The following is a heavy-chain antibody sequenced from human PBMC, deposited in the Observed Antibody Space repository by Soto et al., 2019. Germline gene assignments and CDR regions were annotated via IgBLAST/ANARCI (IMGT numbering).Heavy chain of an antibody. Sequence: QVQLVQSGAEMRKPGSSVKVSCKTSGGSFTNYAVSWVRQAPGQGLEWMGAMIPIYGKADYAQKFQGRVTITADESTNTAYLELTNLRFEDTTIYYCARAAYTSKTTHWLDCWGQGTLVTVSS. CDR3: ARAAYTSKTTHWLDC. D-gene: IGHD3-16*01. CDR1: GGSFTNYA. V-gene: IGHV1-69*01. CDR2: MIPIYGKA. J-gene: IGHJ5*01.